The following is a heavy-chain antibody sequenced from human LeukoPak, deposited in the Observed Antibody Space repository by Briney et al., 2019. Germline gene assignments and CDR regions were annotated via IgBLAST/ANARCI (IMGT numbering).Heavy chain of an antibody. Sequence: GGSLRLSCTTSGFTFGTHTMHWVRQAPGKGLEWVSSINGSGDKTYYADSVKGRFTISRDNSKNTLYLQMNSLRAEDTAVYYCAKPARTDYADYWGQGTLVTVSS. CDR3: AKPARTDYADY. CDR1: GFTFGTHT. CDR2: INGSGDKT. J-gene: IGHJ4*02. D-gene: IGHD1-14*01. V-gene: IGHV3-23*01.